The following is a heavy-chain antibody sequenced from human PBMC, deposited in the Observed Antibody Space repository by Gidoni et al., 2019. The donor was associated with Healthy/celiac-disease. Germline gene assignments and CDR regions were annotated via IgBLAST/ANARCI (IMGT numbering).Heavy chain of an antibody. CDR3: ARETRDIAVAHY. CDR2: ISSSSSYI. Sequence: EVQLVESGGGLVKPGGSLRLSCAASGFTFSSYSMNWVRQAPGKGLGWVSSISSSSSYIYYADSVKGRFTISRDNAKNSLYLQMNSLRAEDTAVYYCARETRDIAVAHYWGQGTLVTVSS. D-gene: IGHD6-19*01. J-gene: IGHJ4*02. CDR1: GFTFSSYS. V-gene: IGHV3-21*01.